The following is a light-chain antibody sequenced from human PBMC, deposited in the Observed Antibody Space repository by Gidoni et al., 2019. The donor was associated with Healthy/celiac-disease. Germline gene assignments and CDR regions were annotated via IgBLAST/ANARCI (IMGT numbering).Light chain of an antibody. J-gene: IGKJ4*01. Sequence: EIVLTQSPATLSLSPGERATISCRASQSVSSYLAWYQQKPGQAPGLLIYDASNRATGSPARFSGSGSGTDFTLTISSREPVDFAVYYCQQRSNCLPLTFGGGTKVEIK. CDR2: DAS. CDR3: QQRSNCLPLT. V-gene: IGKV3-11*01. CDR1: QSVSSY.